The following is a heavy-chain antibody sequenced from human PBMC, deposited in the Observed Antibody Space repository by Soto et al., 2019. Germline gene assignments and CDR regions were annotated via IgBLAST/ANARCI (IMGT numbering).Heavy chain of an antibody. Sequence: PSETLSLTCAVYGGSFSGYYWSWIRQPPGKGLEWIGEINHSGSTNYNPSLKSRVTISVGTSKSQFSLKLSSVTAADTAVYYCARGRVSSCLPSCLGDAFDIWGQGTMVTVSS. CDR3: ARGRVSSCLPSCLGDAFDI. D-gene: IGHD6-13*01. CDR2: INHSGST. CDR1: GGSFSGYY. J-gene: IGHJ3*02. V-gene: IGHV4-34*01.